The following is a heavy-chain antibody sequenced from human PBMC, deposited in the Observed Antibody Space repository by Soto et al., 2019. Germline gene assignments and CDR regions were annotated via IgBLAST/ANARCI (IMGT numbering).Heavy chain of an antibody. D-gene: IGHD6-13*01. CDR2: ITSTGDT. V-gene: IGHV3-13*04. CDR1: GFTFSTYD. CDR3: ARARGIAFDI. Sequence: EVQLVESGGGLVQPGGSLRLSCAASGFTFSTYDMHWVRQPTGKGLEWVSAITSTGDTYYPGSVKGRFTISRENAKNSLYLQMNSLRAGDTAMYYCARARGIAFDIWGQGTMVTVSS. J-gene: IGHJ3*02.